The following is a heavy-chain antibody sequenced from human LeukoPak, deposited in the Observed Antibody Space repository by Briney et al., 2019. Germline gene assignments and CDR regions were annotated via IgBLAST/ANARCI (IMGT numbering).Heavy chain of an antibody. J-gene: IGHJ6*03. Sequence: GGSLRLSCAASGFTFSSYWMSWVRQAPGKGLEWVANIKQDGSEKYYVDSVKGRFTISRDNAKNSLYLQMNSLRAEDTAVYYCARAYRNYYYYMDVWGKGTTVTVSS. D-gene: IGHD4-11*01. CDR3: ARAYRNYYYYMDV. CDR1: GFTFSSYW. CDR2: IKQDGSEK. V-gene: IGHV3-7*01.